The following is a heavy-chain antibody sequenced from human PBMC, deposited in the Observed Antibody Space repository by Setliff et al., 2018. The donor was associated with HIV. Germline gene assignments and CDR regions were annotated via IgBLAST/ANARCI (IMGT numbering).Heavy chain of an antibody. D-gene: IGHD1-26*01. V-gene: IGHV4-39*07. Sequence: SETLSLTCTVSGGSISSTNYFWGWIRQPPGKGLEWIGTIYYHGSTYYNPSLKSRVTISIDTSKNQFSLRLTSVTAADTAFYYCARDVGGLQMATNFDYWGQGTLVTVSS. CDR3: ARDVGGLQMATNFDY. J-gene: IGHJ4*02. CDR1: GGSISSTNYF. CDR2: IYYHGST.